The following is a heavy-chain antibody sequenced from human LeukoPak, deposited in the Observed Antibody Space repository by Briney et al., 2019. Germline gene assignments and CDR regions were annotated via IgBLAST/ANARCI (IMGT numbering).Heavy chain of an antibody. V-gene: IGHV4-59*08. Sequence: SETLSLTCTVSGGSISSYYWSWLRQPPGKGLEGIGYIYYSGSTNYNPSLKSRVTISVGTSKNQFSLKLSSVTAADTAVYYCARYYGSGSYYRLHAFDIWGQGTMVTVSS. D-gene: IGHD3-10*01. CDR2: IYYSGST. CDR1: GGSISSYY. CDR3: ARYYGSGSYYRLHAFDI. J-gene: IGHJ3*02.